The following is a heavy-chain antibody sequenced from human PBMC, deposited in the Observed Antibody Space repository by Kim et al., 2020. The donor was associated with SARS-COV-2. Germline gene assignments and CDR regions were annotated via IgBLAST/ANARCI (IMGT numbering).Heavy chain of an antibody. J-gene: IGHJ4*02. CDR3: VKHPQSGWYYLDY. CDR2: ISRDGSET. CDR1: GFTFSSYS. V-gene: IGHV3-7*01. Sequence: GGSLRLSCAASGFTFSSYSMHWVRQAPGKGLEWVANISRDGSETHCGDSVKGRFTLSRDNSRNSLYLQMNSLRVEDTAVYFCVKHPQSGWYYLDYWGQGTLVTVSS. D-gene: IGHD6-13*01.